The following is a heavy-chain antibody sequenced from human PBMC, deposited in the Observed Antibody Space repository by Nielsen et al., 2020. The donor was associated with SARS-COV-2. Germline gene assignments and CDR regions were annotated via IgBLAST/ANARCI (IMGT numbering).Heavy chain of an antibody. D-gene: IGHD3-10*01. J-gene: IGHJ3*02. CDR3: AKDDVVRGDAFDI. CDR2: ISASGGST. Sequence: GALKNSPIDPGVTLKNYAMGRVRRTPGRGLQWVSGISASGGSTYYTDSVKGRFAVSRDNSRNTLYLQMHSLRVEDTALYYCAKDDVVRGDAFDIWGQGTMVTVSS. CDR1: GVTLKNYA. V-gene: IGHV3-23*01.